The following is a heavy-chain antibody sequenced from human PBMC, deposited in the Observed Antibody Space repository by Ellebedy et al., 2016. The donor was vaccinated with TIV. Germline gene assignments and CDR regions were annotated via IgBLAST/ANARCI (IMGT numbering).Heavy chain of an antibody. J-gene: IGHJ4*02. CDR3: ARGVLSGY. D-gene: IGHD2/OR15-2a*01. CDR2: ISYDGSNK. CDR1: GFTFSNYG. Sequence: PGGSLRLSCAASGFTFSNYGMHWVRQAPGKGLEWVSVISYDGSNKYYADSVKGRFTISRDNSKNTVYLQMNSLRAEDTAVYYCARGVLSGYWGQGTLVTVSS. V-gene: IGHV3-30*03.